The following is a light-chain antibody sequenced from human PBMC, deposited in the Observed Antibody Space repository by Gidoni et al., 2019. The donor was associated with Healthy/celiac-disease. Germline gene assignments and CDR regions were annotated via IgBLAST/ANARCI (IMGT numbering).Light chain of an antibody. CDR1: QSLLHRNGYTY. CDR3: MQALQTPYT. J-gene: IGKJ2*01. V-gene: IGKV2-28*01. CDR2: LGS. Sequence: DIVMTQSPLSLPVTPGKPASISCRSSQSLLHRNGYTYLDWYLQKPGQSPQLLIYLGSNRASGVPDRFSGSGSGTDFTLKISRVEAEDVGVYYCMQALQTPYTFGQGTKLEIK.